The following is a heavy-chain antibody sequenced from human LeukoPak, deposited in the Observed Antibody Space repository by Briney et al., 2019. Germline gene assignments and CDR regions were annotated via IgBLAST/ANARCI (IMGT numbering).Heavy chain of an antibody. D-gene: IGHD3-10*01. CDR2: FDPEDGET. Sequence: GASVKVSCKVSGYTLTELSMHWVRQAPGKGLEWMGGFDPEDGETIYAQKFQGRVTMTEDTSTDTAYTELSSLRSEDTAVYYCATAPPLYYYGSGSYRGFDIWGQGTMVTVSS. J-gene: IGHJ3*02. CDR1: GYTLTELS. CDR3: ATAPPLYYYGSGSYRGFDI. V-gene: IGHV1-24*01.